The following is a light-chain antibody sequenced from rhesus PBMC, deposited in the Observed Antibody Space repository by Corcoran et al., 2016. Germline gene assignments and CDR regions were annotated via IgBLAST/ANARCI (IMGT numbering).Light chain of an antibody. J-gene: IGKJ4*01. V-gene: IGKV1-74*01. CDR1: ENVNNY. CDR2: KAS. Sequence: DIQMTQSPSSLSASVGDRVTITCRASENVNNYVNWYQQKPGKAPKLLIYKASTLQSGVPSRFSGSGSGTDYTFPLSSLQPEDVATYYCQHGYGTPLTFGGGTKVELK. CDR3: QHGYGTPLT.